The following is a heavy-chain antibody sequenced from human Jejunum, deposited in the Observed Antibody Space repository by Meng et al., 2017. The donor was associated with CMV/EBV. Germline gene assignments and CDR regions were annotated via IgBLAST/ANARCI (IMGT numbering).Heavy chain of an antibody. V-gene: IGHV4-34*01. CDR2: ISHGGIT. CDR1: GGYLSPYY. CDR3: GMERVN. J-gene: IGHJ4*02. Sequence: HVPLPSWGAGLFNSSESLSLTCAVYGGYLSPYYWTWIRQIPGKGLEWIGEISHGGITNYNPSLKSRVTLLIDTSKNQFSLKLSSVTAADTAVYYCGMERVNWGQGILVTVSS. D-gene: IGHD1-1*01.